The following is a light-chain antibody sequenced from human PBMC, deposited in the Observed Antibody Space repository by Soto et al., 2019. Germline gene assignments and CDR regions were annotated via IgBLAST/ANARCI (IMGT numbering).Light chain of an antibody. CDR3: QQYGSSPGT. V-gene: IGKV3-20*01. CDR2: VAS. Sequence: EIVLTQSPGTLSLSPGERATLSCRASQSVSSSYLSWYQQKPGHAPRLLIYVASSRATGIPDRFSGSGSGTDFTLTISRLEPEDFAVYYCQQYGSSPGTFGQGTQLEIK. CDR1: QSVSSSY. J-gene: IGKJ2*01.